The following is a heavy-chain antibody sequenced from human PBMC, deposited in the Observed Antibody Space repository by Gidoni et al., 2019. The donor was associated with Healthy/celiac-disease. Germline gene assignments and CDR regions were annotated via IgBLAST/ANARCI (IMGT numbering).Heavy chain of an antibody. J-gene: IGHJ4*02. Sequence: QLQLQESGPGLVKPAETLSLTGTVSGGSISSRSDYWGWIRQPPGKGLEWIGSIYYSGSTYYNPSLKRPVTISVDTSKNQFSLKLSSVTAADTAVYYCARREAETEDSSGNYYDYWGQGTLVTVSS. V-gene: IGHV4-39*01. D-gene: IGHD3-22*01. CDR1: GGSISSRSDY. CDR2: IYYSGST. CDR3: ARREAETEDSSGNYYDY.